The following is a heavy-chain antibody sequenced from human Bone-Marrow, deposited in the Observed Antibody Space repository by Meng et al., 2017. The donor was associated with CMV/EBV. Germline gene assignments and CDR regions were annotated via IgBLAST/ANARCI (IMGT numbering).Heavy chain of an antibody. CDR1: GFTFSSYW. Sequence: GESLKISCAASGFTFSSYWMSWVRQAPGKGLEWVANIKQDGSEKYYVDSVKGRFTISRDNAKNSLYLQMNSLRAEDTAVYYCARDRVTMIVVAIEGYGMDVWGQGPTVTVSS. D-gene: IGHD3-22*01. CDR3: ARDRVTMIVVAIEGYGMDV. J-gene: IGHJ6*02. V-gene: IGHV3-7*01. CDR2: IKQDGSEK.